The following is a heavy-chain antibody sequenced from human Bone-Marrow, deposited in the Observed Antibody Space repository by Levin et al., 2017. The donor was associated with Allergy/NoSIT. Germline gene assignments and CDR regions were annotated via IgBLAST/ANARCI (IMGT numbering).Heavy chain of an antibody. CDR3: ARGGSSGFDY. D-gene: IGHD6-19*01. CDR2: IWYHGNTK. CDR1: GFTFSNYN. J-gene: IGHJ4*02. Sequence: GGSLRLSCATSGFTFSNYNMQWVRQAPGKGLEWVALIWYHGNTKNYAASVKGRLTISRDTSNNTLFLELNSLRAEDTAIYYCARGGSSGFDYWGPGTLVTVSS. V-gene: IGHV3-33*01.